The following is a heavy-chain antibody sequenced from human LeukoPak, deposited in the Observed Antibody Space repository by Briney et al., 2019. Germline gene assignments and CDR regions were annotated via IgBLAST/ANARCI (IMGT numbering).Heavy chain of an antibody. CDR1: GFTFSGSA. V-gene: IGHV3-73*01. J-gene: IGHJ6*04. Sequence: GGSLRLSCAASGFTFSGSAMHWVRQASGKGLEWVGRIRSKADSYATVYAASVKGRFTVSRDDSENTAYLQMIGLKTEDTAVYYCVRDLLNNNCYAMDVWGKGTTVTVSS. D-gene: IGHD1/OR15-1a*01. CDR2: IRSKADSYAT. CDR3: VRDLLNNNCYAMDV.